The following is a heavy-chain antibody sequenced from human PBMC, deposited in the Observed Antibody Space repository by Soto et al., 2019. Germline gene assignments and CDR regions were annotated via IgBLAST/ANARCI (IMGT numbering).Heavy chain of an antibody. CDR3: AKDKSSLRYFDWLLYFDY. D-gene: IGHD3-9*01. J-gene: IGHJ4*02. Sequence: GGSLRLSCAASGFTFSSYAMSWVRQAPGKGLEWVSAISGSGGSTYYADSVKGRFTISRDNSKNTLYLQMNSLRAEDTAVYYCAKDKSSLRYFDWLLYFDYWGQGTLVTVSS. CDR2: ISGSGGST. CDR1: GFTFSSYA. V-gene: IGHV3-23*01.